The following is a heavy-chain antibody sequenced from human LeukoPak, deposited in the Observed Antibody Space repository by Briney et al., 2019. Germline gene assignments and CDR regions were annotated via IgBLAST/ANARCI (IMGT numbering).Heavy chain of an antibody. CDR1: GFTLSSSW. CDR2: IKPDGSEK. Sequence: GGSLRLSCVASGFTLSSSWLNWFRQAPGKGLVWVANIKPDGSEKYYVDSVKGRFTISRDNAQNSLYLQMNNLRAEDAAVYYCARDVYRSFDYWGQGTLVTVSS. CDR3: ARDVYRSFDY. J-gene: IGHJ4*02. V-gene: IGHV3-7*01. D-gene: IGHD5/OR15-5a*01.